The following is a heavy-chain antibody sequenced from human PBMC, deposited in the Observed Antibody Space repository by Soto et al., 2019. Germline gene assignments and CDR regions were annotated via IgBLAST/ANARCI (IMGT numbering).Heavy chain of an antibody. D-gene: IGHD1-7*01. CDR3: ARGHNWNYRGAFDI. CDR2: TYYRSKWYN. J-gene: IGHJ3*02. Sequence: SQTLSLTCAISGDRVSSNSAAWNWIRQSPSRGLEWLGRTYYRSKWYNDYAVSVKSRITINPDTSKNQFSLQLNSVTPEDTAVYYCARGHNWNYRGAFDIWGQGTMVTVSS. V-gene: IGHV6-1*01. CDR1: GDRVSSNSAA.